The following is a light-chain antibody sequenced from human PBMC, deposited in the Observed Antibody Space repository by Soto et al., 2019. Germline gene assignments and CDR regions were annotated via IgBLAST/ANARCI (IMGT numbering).Light chain of an antibody. CDR1: TSNIESNT. J-gene: IGLJ7*01. CDR3: APWDYSLRGVV. Sequence: QSVLTQPHSASGTPGQRVTISCSGRTSNIESNTVHWYQQLPGMALKPLIYHNTQRPSGVTDRFSGSKSGTSAGLAISGLQSADESHYYSAPWDYSLRGVVFGGGTQL. CDR2: HNT. V-gene: IGLV1-44*01.